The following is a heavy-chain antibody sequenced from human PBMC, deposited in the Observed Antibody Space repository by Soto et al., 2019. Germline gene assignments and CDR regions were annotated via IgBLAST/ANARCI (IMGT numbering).Heavy chain of an antibody. Sequence: PGGSLRLSCVPSGFTLSDQCMDWVRQLPVRGLEWVGRTRNKANRYTTEYAASVKGRYTMSRDDSNNSLYLQMNSRKTEDTALYYCVSLSGSYYNDYWGQGTLVTVSS. CDR1: GFTLSDQC. D-gene: IGHD3-10*01. J-gene: IGHJ4*02. CDR3: VSLSGSYYNDY. V-gene: IGHV3-72*01. CDR2: TRNKANRYTT.